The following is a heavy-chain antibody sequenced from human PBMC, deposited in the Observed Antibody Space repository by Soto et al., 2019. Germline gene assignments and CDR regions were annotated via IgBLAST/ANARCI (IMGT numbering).Heavy chain of an antibody. CDR2: INPSGGST. Sequence: ASVKVSCKASGDTFTSYYMHWVRQAPGQGLEWMGIINPSGGSTSYAQKFQGRVTMTRDTSTSTVYMELSSLRSEDTAVYYCAATYSRSSGYYYYYMDVWGKGTTVTVSS. J-gene: IGHJ6*03. V-gene: IGHV1-46*03. D-gene: IGHD6-13*01. CDR3: AATYSRSSGYYYYYMDV. CDR1: GDTFTSYY.